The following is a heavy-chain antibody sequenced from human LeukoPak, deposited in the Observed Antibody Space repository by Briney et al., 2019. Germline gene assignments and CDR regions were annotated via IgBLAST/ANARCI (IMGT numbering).Heavy chain of an antibody. V-gene: IGHV3-9*01. J-gene: IGHJ4*02. D-gene: IGHD1-1*01. CDR2: ISGNSGSI. Sequence: GGSLRLSCAASGFTFDDYAMHWVRQAPGKGLEWFSGISGNSGSIVYADSVKGRFTISRDNAKNSLYLQMNSLRAEDAALYYCVKDRGERLAAQDYSDYWGQGTLVTVSS. CDR3: VKDRGERLAAQDYSDY. CDR1: GFTFDDYA.